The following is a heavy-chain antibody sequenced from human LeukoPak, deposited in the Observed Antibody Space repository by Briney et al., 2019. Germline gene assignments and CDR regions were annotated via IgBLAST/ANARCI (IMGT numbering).Heavy chain of an antibody. CDR1: GFTFSSYA. CDR2: ISYDGSEK. V-gene: IGHV3-30-3*01. Sequence: GGSLRLSCAASGFTFSSYAIHWVRQAPGKGLEWVIVISYDGSEKYYSDSVRGRFTISRDNSKNTLYLQMNSLRAEDTAIYYCARNKHDSSGKIFDCWGQGTLVTVSS. D-gene: IGHD3-22*01. CDR3: ARNKHDSSGKIFDC. J-gene: IGHJ4*02.